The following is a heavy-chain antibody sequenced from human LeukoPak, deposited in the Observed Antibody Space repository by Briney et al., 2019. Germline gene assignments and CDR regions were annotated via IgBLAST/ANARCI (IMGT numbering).Heavy chain of an antibody. CDR1: GGSISSNF. D-gene: IGHD6-13*01. CDR2: ITYSGST. V-gene: IGHV4-59*01. CDR3: ASAEPRGIIWYPY. J-gene: IGHJ4*02. Sequence: PSETLSLTCTVSGGSISSNFWSWIRQPPGKGLEWIGYITYSGSTKYNPSLQSRITISIDTSKNQFSLKLNSITAADTAVYYCASAEPRGIIWYPYWGQGTLVTVSS.